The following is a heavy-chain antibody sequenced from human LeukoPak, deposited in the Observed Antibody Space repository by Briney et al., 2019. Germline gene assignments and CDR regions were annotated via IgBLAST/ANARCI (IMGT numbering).Heavy chain of an antibody. V-gene: IGHV4-39*07. D-gene: IGHD6-19*01. CDR1: GGSISTSNYY. J-gene: IGHJ4*02. CDR3: ARGNGIAVAGIDY. CDR2: INHSGST. Sequence: SETLSLTCTVSGGSISTSNYYWGWIRQPPGKGLEWIGEINHSGSTNYNPSLKSRVTISVDTSKNQFSLKLSSVTAADTAVYYCARGNGIAVAGIDYWGQGTLVTVSS.